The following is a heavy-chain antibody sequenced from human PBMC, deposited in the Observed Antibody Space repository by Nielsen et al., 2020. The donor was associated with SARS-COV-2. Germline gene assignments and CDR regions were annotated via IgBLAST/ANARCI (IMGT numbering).Heavy chain of an antibody. CDR1: GFTFSSYG. CDR3: AKDLGPGYVAAAMLGYYYYYGMDV. CDR2: ISCDGSNK. J-gene: IGHJ6*02. D-gene: IGHD2-2*01. Sequence: GESLKISCAASGFTFSSYGMHWVRQAPGKGLEWVAVISCDGSNKYYADSVKGRFTISRDNSKNTLYLQMNSLRAEDTAVYYCAKDLGPGYVAAAMLGYYYYYGMDVWGQGTTVTVSS. V-gene: IGHV3-30*18.